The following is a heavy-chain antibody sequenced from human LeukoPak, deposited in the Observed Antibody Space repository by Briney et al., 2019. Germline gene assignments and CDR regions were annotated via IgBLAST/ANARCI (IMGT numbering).Heavy chain of an antibody. J-gene: IGHJ3*02. V-gene: IGHV1-2*02. CDR2: INPYSGLI. CDR1: GYTFTDNF. CDR3: ARALRLANDALDI. Sequence: ASVKVSCKASGYTFTDNFMHWVRQAPGQGLEWMGWINPYSGLINSAQKFQGRVTMTRDTSIHTVYLELRRLSSDDAAVYFCARALRLANDALDIWGQGTMVTVSS.